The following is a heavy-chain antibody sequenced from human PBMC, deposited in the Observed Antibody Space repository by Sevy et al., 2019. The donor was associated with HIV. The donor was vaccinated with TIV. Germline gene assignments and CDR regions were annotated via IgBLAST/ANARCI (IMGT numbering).Heavy chain of an antibody. D-gene: IGHD5-12*01. V-gene: IGHV3-48*01. J-gene: IGHJ4*02. CDR3: ARTTRDGYNFEYFDY. CDR2: ISSSSSTI. Sequence: GGSLRLSCAASGFTFSSYSMNWVRQAPGKGLEWVSYISSSSSTIYYADSVKGRFTISRDNAKNSLYLQMNSLRAEDTAVYYCARTTRDGYNFEYFDYWGQGTLVTVSS. CDR1: GFTFSSYS.